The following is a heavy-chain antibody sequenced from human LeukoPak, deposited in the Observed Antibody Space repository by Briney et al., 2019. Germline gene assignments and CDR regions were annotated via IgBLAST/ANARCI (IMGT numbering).Heavy chain of an antibody. D-gene: IGHD1-26*01. CDR3: ASPFRIVVDV. J-gene: IGHJ2*01. CDR2: IKQDGSEK. Sequence: PGGSLRLSCAASGFTFSRYWMTWVRQAPGKGLEWVANIKQDGSEKYHVDSVKGRFTISRDNAKNLLYLQMNSLRGEDTAVYYCASPFRIVVDVWGRGTLVTVSS. V-gene: IGHV3-7*01. CDR1: GFTFSRYW.